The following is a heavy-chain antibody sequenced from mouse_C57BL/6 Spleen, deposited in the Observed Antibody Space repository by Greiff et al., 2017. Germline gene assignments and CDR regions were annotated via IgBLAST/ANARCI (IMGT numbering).Heavy chain of an antibody. CDR2: ISSGSSTI. V-gene: IGHV5-17*01. Sequence: DVQLVESGGGLVKPGGSLKLSCAASGFTFSDYGMHWVRQAPEKGLEWVAYISSGSSTIYYADTVKGRFTISRDNAKTTLFLQRSSLRSEDTAMYYCARELLRYFDVWGKGTTVTVSS. D-gene: IGHD1-1*01. CDR1: GFTFSDYG. J-gene: IGHJ1*03. CDR3: ARELLRYFDV.